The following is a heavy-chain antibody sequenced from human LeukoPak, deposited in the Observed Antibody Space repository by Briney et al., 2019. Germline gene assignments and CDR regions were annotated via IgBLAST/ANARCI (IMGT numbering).Heavy chain of an antibody. CDR2: IYYSGST. CDR3: ARDNDFWSGYYSFDF. D-gene: IGHD3-3*01. CDR1: GDSINSAAYY. V-gene: IGHV4-31*03. J-gene: IGHJ4*02. Sequence: SETPSLTCTVSGDSINSAAYYWSWIRQHPGKGLEWIGYIYYSGSTSYNPSLQSRVTISIDTSKNQFSLKLSSVTAADTAVYYCARDNDFWSGYYSFDFWGRGTLVTVSS.